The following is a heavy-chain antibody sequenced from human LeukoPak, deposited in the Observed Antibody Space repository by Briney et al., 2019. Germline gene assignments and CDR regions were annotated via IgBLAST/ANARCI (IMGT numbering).Heavy chain of an antibody. D-gene: IGHD5-12*01. CDR1: GFTFSSYS. J-gene: IGHJ6*02. CDR2: ISSSSSYI. V-gene: IGHV3-21*01. CDR3: ARGFFGLYSGYDRHELTRSYGMDV. Sequence: GGSLRLSCAASGFTFSSYSMNWVRQAPGKGLEWVSSISSSSSYIYYADSVKGRFTISRDNAKNSLYLQMNSLRAEDTAVYYCARGFFGLYSGYDRHELTRSYGMDVWGQGTTVTVSS.